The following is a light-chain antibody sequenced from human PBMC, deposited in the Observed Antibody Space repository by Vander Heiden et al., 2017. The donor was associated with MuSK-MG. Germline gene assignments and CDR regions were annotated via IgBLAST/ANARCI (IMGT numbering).Light chain of an antibody. V-gene: IGLV6-57*03. J-gene: IGLJ2*01. CDR1: SGSIASNY. Sequence: NFMLTQPHSVSESPGKTVTISCTRSSGSIASNYVQWYQQRPGSAHTTGILVDNQRPSGVPDRFSCSIDSSSNSASLTISGLKTEDEADYYCQSYDRSIVVVFGGGTKLTVL. CDR3: QSYDRSIVVV. CDR2: VDN.